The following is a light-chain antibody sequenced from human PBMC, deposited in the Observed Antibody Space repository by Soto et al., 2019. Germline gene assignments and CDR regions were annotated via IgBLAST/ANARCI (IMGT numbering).Light chain of an antibody. CDR2: DAS. CDR3: QQRSTWVS. Sequence: EIVLTQSPVTLSLSPGETATLSCRASQSVSNYLAWYQQKPGQAPRLLIYDASKRATGIPARFSGSGFGTDFTLTISSLEAEDFAVYYCQQRSTWVSFGGGSKVEIK. J-gene: IGKJ4*01. V-gene: IGKV3-11*01. CDR1: QSVSNY.